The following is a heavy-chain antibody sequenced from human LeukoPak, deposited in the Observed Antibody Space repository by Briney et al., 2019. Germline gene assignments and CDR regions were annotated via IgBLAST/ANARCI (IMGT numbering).Heavy chain of an antibody. CDR1: GGSFSGYY. CDR2: INHSGST. D-gene: IGHD3-9*01. J-gene: IGHJ4*02. CDR3: ARGGSRLRYFDWPDY. V-gene: IGHV4-34*01. Sequence: SETLSLTCAVYGGSFSGYYWSWIRRPPGKGLEWIGEINHSGSTNYNPSLKSRVTISVDTSKNQFSLKLSSVTAADTAVYYCARGGSRLRYFDWPDYWGQGTLVTVSS.